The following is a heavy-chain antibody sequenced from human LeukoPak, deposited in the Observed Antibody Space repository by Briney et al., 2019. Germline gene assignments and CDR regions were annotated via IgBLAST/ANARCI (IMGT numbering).Heavy chain of an antibody. CDR3: ARGPRESSSSDY. Sequence: ASVKVSCKTSGYRFTNFDINWVRQAPGQGLEWMGWMNPDNGNTGYAQKFQGRGSMSGDTSISTAFMVLSSLRSDDTAVYFCARGPRESSSSDYWGQGTLVTVSS. J-gene: IGHJ4*02. CDR1: GYRFTNFD. D-gene: IGHD6-13*01. V-gene: IGHV1-8*01. CDR2: MNPDNGNT.